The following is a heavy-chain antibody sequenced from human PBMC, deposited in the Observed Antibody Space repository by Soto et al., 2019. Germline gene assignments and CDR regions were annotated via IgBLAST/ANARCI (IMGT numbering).Heavy chain of an antibody. CDR1: GGTFSSYA. D-gene: IGHD1-26*01. V-gene: IGHV1-18*01. J-gene: IGHJ5*02. CDR2: ISAYNGNT. Sequence: AASVKVSCKASGGTFSSYAISWVRQAPGQGLEWMGRISAYNGNTNYAQKLQGRVTMTTDTSTSTAYMELRSLRSDDTAVYYCARVVGALGHWFYPWGQGTLVTVSS. CDR3: ARVVGALGHWFYP.